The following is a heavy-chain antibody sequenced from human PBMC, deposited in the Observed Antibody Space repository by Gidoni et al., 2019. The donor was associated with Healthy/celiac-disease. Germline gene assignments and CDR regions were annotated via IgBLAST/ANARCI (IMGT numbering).Heavy chain of an antibody. CDR1: GFTFSNAW. Sequence: EVQLVESGGGLVKPGGSLRLSCAASGFTFSNAWMSWVLQAPGKGLEWVGRIKSKTDGGTTDYAAPVKGRFTISRDDSKNTLYLQMNSLKTEDTAVYYCTTSQPYYDILTGYTRGEYFQHWGQGTLVTVSS. V-gene: IGHV3-15*01. J-gene: IGHJ1*01. CDR3: TTSQPYYDILTGYTRGEYFQH. CDR2: IKSKTDGGTT. D-gene: IGHD3-9*01.